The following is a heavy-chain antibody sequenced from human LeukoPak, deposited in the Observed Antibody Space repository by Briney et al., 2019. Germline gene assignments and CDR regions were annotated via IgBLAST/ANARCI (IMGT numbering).Heavy chain of an antibody. CDR2: INPNSGGT. CDR3: ARARAYGSAFN. CDR1: GYTFTGYY. V-gene: IGHV1-2*02. J-gene: IGHJ4*02. D-gene: IGHD3-10*01. Sequence: ASVKVSCKASGYTFTGYYMHWVRQAPGQGLEWMGWINPNSGGTSYAQKFQGRVTMTRDTSTSTVYMELSSLRSEDTAVYYCARARAYGSAFNWGQGTLVTVSS.